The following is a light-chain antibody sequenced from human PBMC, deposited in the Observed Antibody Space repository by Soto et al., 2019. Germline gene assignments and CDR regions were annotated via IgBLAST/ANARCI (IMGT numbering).Light chain of an antibody. CDR3: QQSYSSPIT. J-gene: IGKJ5*01. CDR2: AAS. V-gene: IGKV1-39*01. Sequence: DIQMTQSPSSLSASVGDRVTITCRASQSISAYLNWYQQKPGKAPKLLIYAASSLQSGVPSRFSGSGSGTDFSLTISSLQPEDCATYYCQQSYSSPITFGQGTRLEIK. CDR1: QSISAY.